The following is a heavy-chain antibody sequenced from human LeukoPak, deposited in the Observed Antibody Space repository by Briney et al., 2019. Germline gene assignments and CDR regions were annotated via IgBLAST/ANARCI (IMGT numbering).Heavy chain of an antibody. CDR1: GGSISSYY. V-gene: IGHV4-59*01. J-gene: IGHJ4*02. Sequence: SETLSITCTVSGGSISSYYWSWIRQPPGKGLEWIGYIYYSGSTNYNPSLKSRVTISVDTSKNQFSLKLSSVTAADTAVYYCALLVRVGATKWANFDYWGQGTLVTVSS. D-gene: IGHD1-26*01. CDR2: IYYSGST. CDR3: ALLVRVGATKWANFDY.